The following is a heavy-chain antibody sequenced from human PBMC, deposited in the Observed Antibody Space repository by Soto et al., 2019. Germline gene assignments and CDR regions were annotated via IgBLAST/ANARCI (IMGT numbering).Heavy chain of an antibody. J-gene: IGHJ6*03. Sequence: QLQLQESGSGLVQPSQTLSLTCAVSGGSISSGDYSWSWIRQPPGKGLEWIGYIYRSGDTCYNPSLKSRLTISVETSKNQFSLKLSSVTAADTAVYYCARTLDYSHMDVWGKGTTVTVSS. D-gene: IGHD3-16*01. CDR3: ARTLDYSHMDV. V-gene: IGHV4-30-2*01. CDR1: GGSISSGDYS. CDR2: IYRSGDT.